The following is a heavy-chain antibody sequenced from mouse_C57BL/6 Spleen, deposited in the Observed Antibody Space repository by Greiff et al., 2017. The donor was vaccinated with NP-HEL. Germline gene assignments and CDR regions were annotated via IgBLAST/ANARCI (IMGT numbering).Heavy chain of an antibody. CDR1: GYTFTDYN. V-gene: IGHV1-22*01. Sequence: EVKLQQSGPELVKPGASVKMSCKASGYTFTDYNMHWVKQSHGKSLEWIGYINPNNGGTSYNQKFKGKATLTVNKSSSTAYMELRSLTSEDSAVYYCARVFITTVVAPFDYWGQGTTLTVSS. CDR2: INPNNGGT. CDR3: ARVFITTVVAPFDY. J-gene: IGHJ2*01. D-gene: IGHD1-1*01.